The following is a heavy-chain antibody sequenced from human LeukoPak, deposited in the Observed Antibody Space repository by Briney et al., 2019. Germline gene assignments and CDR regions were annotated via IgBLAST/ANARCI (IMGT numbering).Heavy chain of an antibody. J-gene: IGHJ4*02. D-gene: IGHD3-9*01. CDR1: GLTFSSYA. CDR3: AKGTTYYDVLTGYGYPYYFDY. V-gene: IGHV3-23*01. Sequence: PAGSLRLSCAVSGLTFSSYARSWLRQPPGKGLEWVAAISGSGGSTYYAAPVKGRFTISKDNSKNTLYLQLNSLRGEDTAIYYCAKGTTYYDVLTGYGYPYYFDYWGQGTLVTVSS. CDR2: ISGSGGST.